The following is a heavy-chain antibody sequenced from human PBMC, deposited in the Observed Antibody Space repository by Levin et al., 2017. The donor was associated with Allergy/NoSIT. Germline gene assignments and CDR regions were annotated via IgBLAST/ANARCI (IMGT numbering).Heavy chain of an antibody. V-gene: IGHV3-15*05. CDR2: IKSKIDGGTT. J-gene: IGHJ4*02. D-gene: IGHD3-10*01. CDR1: GLTFSNAW. CDR3: TTSNYYDSGRYPQGPFDY. Sequence: GGSLRLSCAASGLTFSNAWMTWVRQAPGKGLEWVGRIKSKIDGGTTDYGAPVKGRFTILRDDSKNTLYLQMNSLKTEDTAVYYCTTSNYYDSGRYPQGPFDYWGQGTLVTVSA.